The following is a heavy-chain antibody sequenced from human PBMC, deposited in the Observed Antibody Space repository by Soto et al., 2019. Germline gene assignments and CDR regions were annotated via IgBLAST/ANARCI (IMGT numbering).Heavy chain of an antibody. CDR2: IWYDGSNK. V-gene: IGHV3-33*01. CDR1: GFTFSSYG. D-gene: IGHD6-13*01. Sequence: QVQLVESGGGVVQPGRSLRLSCAASGFTFSSYGMHWVRQAPGKGLEWVAVIWYDGSNKYYADSVKGRFTISRDDSKNTLYLQMNSLGAEETAVYYCAREWEIAAAGNRNWFDPWGQGTLVTVSS. J-gene: IGHJ5*02. CDR3: AREWEIAAAGNRNWFDP.